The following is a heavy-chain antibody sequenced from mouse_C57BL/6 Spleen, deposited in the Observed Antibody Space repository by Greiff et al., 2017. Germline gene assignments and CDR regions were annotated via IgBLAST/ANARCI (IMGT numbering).Heavy chain of an antibody. V-gene: IGHV1-72*01. J-gene: IGHJ3*01. CDR2: IDPNRGGT. CDR3: ARRDYSNYERAWFAY. D-gene: IGHD2-5*01. Sequence: QVQLQQPGAELVKPGASVKLSCKASGYTFTSYWMHWVKQRPGRGLEWIGRIDPNRGGTKYNEKFKSKATLTVDKPSSTAYMQLSSLTSEDSAVYYCARRDYSNYERAWFAYWGQGTLVTVSA. CDR1: GYTFTSYW.